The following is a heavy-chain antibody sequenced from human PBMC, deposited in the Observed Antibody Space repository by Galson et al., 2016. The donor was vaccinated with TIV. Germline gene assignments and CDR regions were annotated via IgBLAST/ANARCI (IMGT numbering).Heavy chain of an antibody. V-gene: IGHV3-66*02. J-gene: IGHJ6*02. CDR3: ARARMVDATYYYYYFGMDV. CDR2: ISDGGYT. Sequence: SLRLSCAASRLPVSINYMTWVRQAPGKGLEWVSLISDGGYTYYPDSVKGRFTISRDNSENTLYLQMHSLSVDDTAIYFCARARMVDATYYYYYFGMDVWGQGTAVTVSS. CDR1: RLPVSINY. D-gene: IGHD2-8*01.